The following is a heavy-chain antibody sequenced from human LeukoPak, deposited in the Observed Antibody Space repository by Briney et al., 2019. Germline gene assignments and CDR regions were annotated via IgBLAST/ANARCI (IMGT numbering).Heavy chain of an antibody. CDR1: GGSFSGYY. D-gene: IGHD2-15*01. CDR3: ARTEYCSGGSCYTYYFDY. Sequence: SETLSLTCAVYGGSFSGYYWSWIRQPPGKGLEWIGEINHSGSTNYNPSLKSRVTISVDTSKNQFSLKLSSVTAADTAVYYCARTEYCSGGSCYTYYFDYWGQGTLVTVSS. J-gene: IGHJ4*02. V-gene: IGHV4-34*01. CDR2: INHSGST.